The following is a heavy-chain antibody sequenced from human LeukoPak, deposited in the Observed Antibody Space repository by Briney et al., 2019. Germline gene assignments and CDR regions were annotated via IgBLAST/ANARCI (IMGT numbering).Heavy chain of an antibody. CDR3: ARRDSSGVVPRWDY. V-gene: IGHV4-39*01. D-gene: IGHD6-25*01. CDR2: IYYSGST. CDR1: GGSITSSSYY. J-gene: IGHJ4*02. Sequence: SETLSLTCTVSGGSITSSSYYWGWIRQSTEKGLEWIGSIYYSGSTYYNPSLKSRVTISVDTSKNQFSLKLSSVTAADTAVYYCARRDSSGVVPRWDYWGQGTLVTVSS.